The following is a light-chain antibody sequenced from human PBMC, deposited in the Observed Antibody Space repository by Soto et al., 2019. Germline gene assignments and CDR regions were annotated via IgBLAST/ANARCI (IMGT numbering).Light chain of an antibody. J-gene: IGLJ3*02. Sequence: QSALTQPASVSGSPGQSITISCTGTSSDVGGYNYVSWYQQHPGKAPKLMIYEVSNRPSGVSNRFSGSKSGNTASLTISGLQXXXXXDYYCSSYTTSSTHWVFGGGTKLTV. CDR1: SSDVGGYNY. V-gene: IGLV2-14*01. CDR3: SSYTTSSTHWV. CDR2: EVS.